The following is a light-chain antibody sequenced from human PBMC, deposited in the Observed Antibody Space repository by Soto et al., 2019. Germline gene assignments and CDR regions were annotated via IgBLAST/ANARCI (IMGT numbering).Light chain of an antibody. V-gene: IGLV2-14*01. CDR2: EVN. Sequence: QSALTQPASVSGSPGQSVTISCTGASSDVGCNDYVSWYQQHPGKAPKLILYEVNNRPSGVSNHFSGSKSGNTASLIISGLQADDEAYYCCSSYSSPSTLVFGSGTKLTV. CDR1: SSDVGCNDY. J-gene: IGLJ3*02. CDR3: SSYSSPSTLV.